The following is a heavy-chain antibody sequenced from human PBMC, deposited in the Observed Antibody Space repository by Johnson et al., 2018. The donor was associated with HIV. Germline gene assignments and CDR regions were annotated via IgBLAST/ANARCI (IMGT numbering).Heavy chain of an antibody. J-gene: IGHJ3*02. Sequence: HVQLVESGGGVVQPGRSLRLSCAASGFTFSSYGMHWVRQAPAKGLEWVAFISYDGSDKYYADSVKGRLTISRDSSRNTLYLQMNSLRAEDTAVYYCARDFKPTYYYDRVVVLGRSEAFDIWGQGTMVTVSS. V-gene: IGHV3-30*03. CDR3: ARDFKPTYYYDRVVVLGRSEAFDI. CDR1: GFTFSSYG. D-gene: IGHD3-22*01. CDR2: ISYDGSDK.